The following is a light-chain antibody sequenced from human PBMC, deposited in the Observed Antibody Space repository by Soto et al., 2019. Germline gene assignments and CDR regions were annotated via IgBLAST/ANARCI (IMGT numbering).Light chain of an antibody. J-gene: IGKJ2*01. CDR1: QSVDIN. CDR2: GAS. CDR3: QQYDSWPS. V-gene: IGKV3-15*01. Sequence: ELEMTQSPATLSVSPGETVALSCRASQSVDINVAWYQQKGGQAPRFLISGASSRATGVPVRFRGSGSGTEFTLTISGLQSEDFAVYYCQQYDSWPSFGQGTKLQIK.